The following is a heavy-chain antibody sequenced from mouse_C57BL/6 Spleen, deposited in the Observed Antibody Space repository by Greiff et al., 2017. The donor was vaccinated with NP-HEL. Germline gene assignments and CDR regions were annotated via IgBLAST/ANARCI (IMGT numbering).Heavy chain of an antibody. V-gene: IGHV5-16*01. Sequence: EVKLMESEGGLVQPGRSMKLSCTASGFTFRDYYMAWVRQVPEKGLEWVANLNYDGSSTYYLDYLKSRFIISRDNAKNILYRQMSSLKSEDTATDYCAREKGGSYYFDYWGQGTTLTVSS. CDR1: GFTFRDYY. J-gene: IGHJ2*01. CDR3: AREKGGSYYFDY. CDR2: LNYDGSST. D-gene: IGHD1-1*02.